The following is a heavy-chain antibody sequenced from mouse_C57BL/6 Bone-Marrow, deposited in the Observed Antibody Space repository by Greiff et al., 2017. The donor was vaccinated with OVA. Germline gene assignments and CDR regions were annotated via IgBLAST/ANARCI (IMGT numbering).Heavy chain of an antibody. CDR1: GFNIKDDY. V-gene: IGHV14-4*01. J-gene: IGHJ3*01. D-gene: IGHD4-1*01. CDR2: IDPENGDT. Sequence: EVKLVESGAELVRPGASVKLSCTASGFNIKDDYMHWVKQRPEQGLEWIGWIDPENGDTEYASKFQGKATITADTSSNTAYLQLSSLTSEDTAVYYCTWDLAWFAYWGQGTLVTVSA. CDR3: TWDLAWFAY.